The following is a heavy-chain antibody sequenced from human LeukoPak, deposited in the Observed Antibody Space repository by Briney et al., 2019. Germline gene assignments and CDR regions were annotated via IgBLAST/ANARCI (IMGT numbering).Heavy chain of an antibody. V-gene: IGHV5-51*01. CDR3: ARPDYPGSITPFDS. CDR2: IYPGDSDT. Sequence: GESLKISCKGSGYTFTSNWIVWVRQMPGKGLEWMGIIYPGDSDTRYSPSFQGQVTISADKSISTAYLQWSSLKASDTAMYYCARPDYPGSITPFDSWGQGTLVTVSS. CDR1: GYTFTSNW. D-gene: IGHD3-10*01. J-gene: IGHJ4*02.